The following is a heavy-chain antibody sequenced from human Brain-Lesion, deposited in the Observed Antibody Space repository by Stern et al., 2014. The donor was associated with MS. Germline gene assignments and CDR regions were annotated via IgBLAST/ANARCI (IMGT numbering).Heavy chain of an antibody. D-gene: IGHD2-2*01. CDR2: IFNRGST. CDR1: GGSISSGGYY. J-gene: IGHJ6*02. V-gene: IGHV4-61*02. Sequence: QVQLQESGPGLVKPSPTLSLSCTVSGGSISSGGYYWSWIRQPAGKGVEGIGRIFNRGSTRHNTSPKSRGPISIEPTKNQCSLRLNSMTAADTAVYYCARGRVVPGFQYYATDVWGQGTTVIVSS. CDR3: ARGRVVPGFQYYATDV.